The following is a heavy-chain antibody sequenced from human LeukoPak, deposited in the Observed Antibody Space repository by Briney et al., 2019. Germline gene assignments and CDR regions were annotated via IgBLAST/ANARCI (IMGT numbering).Heavy chain of an antibody. V-gene: IGHV4-59*01. J-gene: IGHJ4*02. D-gene: IGHD6-13*01. CDR2: ISYDGST. CDR1: GDSISTYY. CDR3: ARGWGSSWYYFDY. Sequence: SETLSLTCTVSGDSISTYYWSWIRLPPGKGLEWIGYISYDGSTHYNPSLKSRVTMSVDTSKNQFSLKLTSLTAADTAVYYCARGWGSSWYYFDYWGQGTLVTVST.